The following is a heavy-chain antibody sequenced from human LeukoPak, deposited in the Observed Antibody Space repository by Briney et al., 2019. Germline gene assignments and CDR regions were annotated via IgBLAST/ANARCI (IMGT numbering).Heavy chain of an antibody. CDR1: GGSISSYY. J-gene: IGHJ6*02. CDR3: ARHGTSSYYYYAMDV. V-gene: IGHV4-59*08. D-gene: IGHD1-26*01. CDR2: IYYSGST. Sequence: SETLSLTCTVSGGSISSYYWSWIRQPPGKGLEWIGYIYYSGSTNYNPSLKSRVTISVDTSKDQFSLKLSSVTAADTAVYYCARHGTSSYYYYAMDVWGQGTTVTVSS.